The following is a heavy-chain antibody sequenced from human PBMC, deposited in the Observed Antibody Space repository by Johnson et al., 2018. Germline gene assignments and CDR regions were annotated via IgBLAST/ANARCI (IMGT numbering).Heavy chain of an antibody. J-gene: IGHJ1*01. CDR2: INHSGST. D-gene: IGHD1-26*01. CDR3: ARGLRIVGAKYFQH. CDR1: GGSFSGYY. V-gene: IGHV4-34*01. Sequence: QVQLQQWGAGLLKPSETXSLTCAVYGGSFSGYYWSWIRQPPGKGLEWIGEINHSGSTNYNPSLKSRVTISVDTSKNQFSLKLSSVTAADTAVYYCARGLRIVGAKYFQHWGQGTLVTVSS.